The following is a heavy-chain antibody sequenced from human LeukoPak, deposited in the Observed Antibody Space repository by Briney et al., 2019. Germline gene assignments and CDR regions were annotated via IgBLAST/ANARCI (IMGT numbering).Heavy chain of an antibody. CDR2: MNPNSGNT. V-gene: IGHV1-8*03. CDR1: GYTFTSYD. Sequence: ASVKVSCKASGYTFTSYDINWVRQATGQGLEWMGWMNPNSGNTGYAQKFQGRVTITRNTSISTAYMELSSLRSEDTAVYYCASGPQYCSSTSCSLGGYYYYMDVWGKGTTVTISS. CDR3: ASGPQYCSSTSCSLGGYYYYMDV. D-gene: IGHD2-2*01. J-gene: IGHJ6*03.